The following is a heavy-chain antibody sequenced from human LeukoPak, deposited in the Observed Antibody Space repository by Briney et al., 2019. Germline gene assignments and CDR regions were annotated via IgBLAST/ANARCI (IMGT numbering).Heavy chain of an antibody. V-gene: IGHV3-30*18. J-gene: IGHJ6*02. Sequence: GGSLRLSCAAAGFSFSSYAMHWVRQATGTGLEWVTSISNDGSNERYADSVKGRFTISRDNPKNTLYLQMNSLRAEDTAVYYCAKDSSSSNYYYGLDVWGQGTTVTVSS. CDR2: ISNDGSNE. CDR1: GFSFSSYA. CDR3: AKDSSSSNYYYGLDV. D-gene: IGHD6-6*01.